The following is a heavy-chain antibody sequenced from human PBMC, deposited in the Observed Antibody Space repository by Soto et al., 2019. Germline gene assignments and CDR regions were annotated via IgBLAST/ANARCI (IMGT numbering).Heavy chain of an antibody. D-gene: IGHD3-22*01. CDR2: ISYSGST. J-gene: IGHJ3*02. CDR1: GGCISSYY. V-gene: IGHV4-59*08. CDR3: ARHLLLYYYDNGGYNLRDAIDI. Sequence: SETLSLTCTVSGGCISSYYWSWIRQPPGKGLEWIGYISYSGSTNYNPSLKSRLTISVDTSKNQFSLRLSSVTAADAAVYYCARHLLLYYYDNGGYNLRDAIDIWGQGIMVTVS.